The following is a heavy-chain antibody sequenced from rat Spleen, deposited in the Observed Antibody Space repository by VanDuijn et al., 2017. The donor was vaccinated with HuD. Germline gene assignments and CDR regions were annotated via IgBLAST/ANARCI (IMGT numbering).Heavy chain of an antibody. V-gene: IGHV2-16*01. CDR2: MWYDGDT. CDR1: GFSLTSYS. Sequence: QVQLKESGPGLVQPSQTLSLTCTVSGFSLTSYSVSWVRQPSGKGPEWMGRMWYDGDTAYNSALKSRLSISRDTSKNQVFLKMNSLKTEDTAMYFCARNGWGTMGITTYYCDYWGQGVMVTVSS. D-gene: IGHD1-9*01. CDR3: ARNGWGTMGITTYYCDY. J-gene: IGHJ2*01.